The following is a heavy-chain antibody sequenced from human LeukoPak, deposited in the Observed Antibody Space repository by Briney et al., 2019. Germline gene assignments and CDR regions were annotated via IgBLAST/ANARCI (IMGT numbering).Heavy chain of an antibody. J-gene: IGHJ2*01. CDR1: GFTFSSSW. CDR2: MNGDGRTI. CDR3: ARAGNYYFDL. D-gene: IGHD1-7*01. Sequence: QPGGSLRLSCAASGFTFSSSWMHWVRLGPGKGLVWVARMNGDGRTINYADSVKGRFTISRDNAKNTLYLQMNSLRAEDAAVYYCARAGNYYFDLWGRGTLVTVSS. V-gene: IGHV3-74*01.